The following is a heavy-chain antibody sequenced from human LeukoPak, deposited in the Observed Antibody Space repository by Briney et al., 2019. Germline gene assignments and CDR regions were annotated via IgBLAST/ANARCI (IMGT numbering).Heavy chain of an antibody. CDR3: ARKGDPDAFDI. J-gene: IGHJ3*02. CDR2: ISYDGSNK. D-gene: IGHD1-26*01. V-gene: IGHV3-30-3*01. CDR1: GLTFSSYA. Sequence: GGPLRLSCAASGLTFSSYAMHWVRQAPGKGLEWVAVISYDGSNKYYADSVKGRFTISRDNSKNTLYLQMNSLRAEDTAVYYCARKGDPDAFDIWGQGTMVTVSS.